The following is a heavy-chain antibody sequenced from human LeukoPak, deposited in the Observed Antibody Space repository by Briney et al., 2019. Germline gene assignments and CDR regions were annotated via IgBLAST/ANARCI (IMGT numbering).Heavy chain of an antibody. Sequence: PGGSLRLSCAASGFALSSHWMTWVRQVPGRGPEWVANVNRDGSETYYLDSAKGRFTISKDNAKISLYLQMNSLRAEDTALYHCARNNGMDVWGQGTTVIVSS. CDR2: VNRDGSET. V-gene: IGHV3-7*03. CDR1: GFALSSHW. J-gene: IGHJ6*02. CDR3: ARNNGMDV.